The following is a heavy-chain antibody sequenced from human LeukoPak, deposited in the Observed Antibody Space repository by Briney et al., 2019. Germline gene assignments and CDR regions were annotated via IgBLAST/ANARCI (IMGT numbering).Heavy chain of an antibody. D-gene: IGHD6-13*01. CDR3: ARGARYRNSSSWSFDP. CDR1: GYTFTGYY. V-gene: IGHV1-2*02. CDR2: INPNSGGT. J-gene: IGHJ5*02. Sequence: ASVKVSCKASGYTFTGYYMHWVRQAPGQGLEWMGWINPNSGGTNYAQKFQGRVTMTRDTSISTAYMELSRLRSDDTAVYYCARGARYRNSSSWSFDPWGQGTLVTVSS.